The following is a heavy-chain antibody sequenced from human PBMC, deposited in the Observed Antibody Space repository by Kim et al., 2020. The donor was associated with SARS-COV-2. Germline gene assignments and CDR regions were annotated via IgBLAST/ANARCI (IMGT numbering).Heavy chain of an antibody. CDR1: GGTFSSYA. J-gene: IGHJ4*02. V-gene: IGHV1-69*13. CDR3: ARVGFPYGSSWYGDGVDY. CDR2: IIPIFGTA. Sequence: SVKVSCKASGGTFSSYAISWVRQAPGQGLEWMGGIIPIFGTANYAQKFQGRVTITADESTSTAYMELSSLRSEDTAVYYCARVGFPYGSSWYGDGVDYWGQGTLVTVSS. D-gene: IGHD6-13*01.